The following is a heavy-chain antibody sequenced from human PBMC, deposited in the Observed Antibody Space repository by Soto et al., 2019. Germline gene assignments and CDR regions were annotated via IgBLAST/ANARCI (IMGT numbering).Heavy chain of an antibody. CDR2: IIPLFNTP. Sequence: QVQLEQSGAEVKMPGSSVRLSCKASGGSFYSYVFFWVRQAPGQGLEYMGGIIPLFNTPSYSQKFHGRATIAADGSPLFPHLDRKGRTSEDTAFYFWAKVGRDGGEFDSFVKFGGQGGLVTV. D-gene: IGHD3-10*01. V-gene: IGHV1-69*01. CDR3: AKVGRDGGEFDSFVKF. J-gene: IGHJ4*02. CDR1: GGSFYSYV.